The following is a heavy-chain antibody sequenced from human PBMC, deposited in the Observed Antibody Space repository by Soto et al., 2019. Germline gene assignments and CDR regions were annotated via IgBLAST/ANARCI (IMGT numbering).Heavy chain of an antibody. CDR3: ARDRVAGIWGDAFDI. J-gene: IGHJ3*02. D-gene: IGHD3-16*01. Sequence: QVQLVQSGAEVKKPGASVKLSCKTSGYTFPNHGINGVGQAPGQGLEWMGRTNPYNANVNYAQTLQGRGTMPTDTSTSTAYMALRSMTSDDTAVYYCARDRVAGIWGDAFDIWGQGTMVTVSS. V-gene: IGHV1-18*04. CDR2: TNPYNANV. CDR1: GYTFPNHG.